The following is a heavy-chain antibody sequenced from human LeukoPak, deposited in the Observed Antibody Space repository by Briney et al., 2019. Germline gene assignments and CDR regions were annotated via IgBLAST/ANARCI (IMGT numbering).Heavy chain of an antibody. CDR1: GFTFSSYS. Sequence: GGSLRLSCAASGFTFSSYSMNWVRQAPGKGLEWVSSISSSSYIYYADSVKGRFTISRDNAKNSLYLQMNSLRAEDTAVYYCARTTPRDYGRAFDIWGQGTMVTVSS. D-gene: IGHD4-17*01. CDR3: ARTTPRDYGRAFDI. CDR2: ISSSSYI. J-gene: IGHJ3*02. V-gene: IGHV3-21*01.